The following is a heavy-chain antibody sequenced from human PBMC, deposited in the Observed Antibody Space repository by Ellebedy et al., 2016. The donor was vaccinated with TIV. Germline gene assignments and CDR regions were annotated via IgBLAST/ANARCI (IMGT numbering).Heavy chain of an antibody. CDR3: AKADGDFDYYYYAMDV. CDR1: GFTFSNFG. V-gene: IGHV3-30*02. D-gene: IGHD4-17*01. J-gene: IGHJ6*02. Sequence: GESLKISCAASGFTFSNFGMHWVRQAPGKGLEWVAFIRYDGNKKYLADSVKGRFTVSRDNPKNTLFLQMLSLRAEDTAVYYCAKADGDFDYYYYAMDVWGQGTTVTVSS. CDR2: IRYDGNKK.